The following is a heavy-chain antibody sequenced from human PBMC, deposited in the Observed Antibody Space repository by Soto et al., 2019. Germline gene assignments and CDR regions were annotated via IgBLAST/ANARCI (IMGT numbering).Heavy chain of an antibody. CDR2: IYPGDSDT. Sequence: EVQLVQSGAEVKKPGESLKISCKGSGYSFTSYWIGWVRQMPGEGLEWMGIIYPGDSDTRYSPSFQGQVTISADKSISTAYLQWSSLKASDTAMYYCARXXXXXXXXXNWYFDLWGRGTLVTVSS. J-gene: IGHJ2*01. V-gene: IGHV5-51*03. CDR3: ARXXXXXXXXXNWYFDL. CDR1: GYSFTSYW.